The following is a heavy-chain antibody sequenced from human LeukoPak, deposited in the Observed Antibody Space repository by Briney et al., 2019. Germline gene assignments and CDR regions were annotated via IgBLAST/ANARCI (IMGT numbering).Heavy chain of an antibody. CDR1: GFTFSSYS. CDR3: ARDRVTRPSDAFDI. J-gene: IGHJ3*02. V-gene: IGHV3-21*01. CDR2: ISSSSSYI. D-gene: IGHD4-11*01. Sequence: PGGSLRLSCAASGFTFSSYSMNWVRQAPGKGLEWVSSISSSSSYIYYADSVKGRFTISRDNAKNSLYLQMNSLRAEDTAVYYCARDRVTRPSDAFDIWGQETMVTVSS.